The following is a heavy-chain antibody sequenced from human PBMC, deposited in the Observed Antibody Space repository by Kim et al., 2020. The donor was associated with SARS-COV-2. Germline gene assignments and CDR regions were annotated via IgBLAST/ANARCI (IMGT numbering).Heavy chain of an antibody. V-gene: IGHV4-39*01. CDR3: ARTAGFDIVVVPAAMSFDY. Sequence: EWLEITTYRWTPASTPSLTGRVTISVDTSKNQSSLKLSSVTAADTAVYYCARTAGFDIVVVPAAMSFDYWGQGTLVTVSS. J-gene: IGHJ4*02. CDR2: TTYRWTP. D-gene: IGHD2-2*01.